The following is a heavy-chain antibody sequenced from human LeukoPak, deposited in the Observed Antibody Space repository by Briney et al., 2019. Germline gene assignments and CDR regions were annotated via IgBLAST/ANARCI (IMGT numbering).Heavy chain of an antibody. CDR1: GGSISSSSYY. CDR2: IYYSGST. Sequence: SETLSLTCTVSGGSISSSSYYWGWIRQPPGKGLEWIGSIYYSGSTYYNPSLKSRVTISVDTSKNQFSLKLSSVTAADTAVYYCARGEQWLATFDYWGQGTLVTVSS. D-gene: IGHD6-19*01. J-gene: IGHJ4*02. V-gene: IGHV4-39*07. CDR3: ARGEQWLATFDY.